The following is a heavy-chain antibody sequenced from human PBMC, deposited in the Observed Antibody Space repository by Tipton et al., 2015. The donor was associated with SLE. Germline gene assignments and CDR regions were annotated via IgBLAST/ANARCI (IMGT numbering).Heavy chain of an antibody. Sequence: TLSLTCTVSGDSVRSGGYYWTWIRQHPVKGLEVIGHISNDGSTYYNPSLKSRVTISADTSKNQFSLKLNSVTAADTAVFYCARVGVGGYDCFDYWGQGILVTVSS. CDR3: ARVGVGGYDCFDY. CDR2: ISNDGST. J-gene: IGHJ4*02. V-gene: IGHV4-31*03. D-gene: IGHD5-12*01. CDR1: GDSVRSGGYY.